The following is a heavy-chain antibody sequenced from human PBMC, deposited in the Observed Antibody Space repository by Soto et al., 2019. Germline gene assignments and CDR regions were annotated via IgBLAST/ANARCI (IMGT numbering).Heavy chain of an antibody. J-gene: IGHJ6*02. V-gene: IGHV4-30-4*01. CDR1: GGSISSGDYY. CDR3: ARFYGSGRPNTARYYCYGMDV. D-gene: IGHD3-10*01. CDR2: IYYSGST. Sequence: SETLSLTCTVSGGSISSGDYYWSWIRQPPGKGLEWIGYIYYSGSTYYNPSLKSRVTISVDTSKNQFSLKLSSVTAADTAVYYCARFYGSGRPNTARYYCYGMDVWGQGTTVTVSS.